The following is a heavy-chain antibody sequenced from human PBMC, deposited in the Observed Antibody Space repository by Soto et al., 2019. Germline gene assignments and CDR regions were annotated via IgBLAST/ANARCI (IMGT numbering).Heavy chain of an antibody. CDR1: GYTLTGLS. CDR3: ATVDSSSWYRYWFDP. J-gene: IGHJ5*02. Sequence: ASVKVSCKVSGYTLTGLSMHWVRQAPGKGLEWMGGFDPEDGETIYAQKFQGRVTMTEDTSTDTAYMELSSLRSEDTAVYYCATVDSSSWYRYWFDPWGQGTLVTVSS. D-gene: IGHD6-13*01. CDR2: FDPEDGET. V-gene: IGHV1-24*01.